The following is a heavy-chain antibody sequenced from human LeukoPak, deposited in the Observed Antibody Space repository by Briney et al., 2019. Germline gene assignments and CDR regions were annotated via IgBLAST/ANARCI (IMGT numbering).Heavy chain of an antibody. CDR3: ARPLWFGEPNDAFDI. J-gene: IGHJ3*02. D-gene: IGHD3-10*01. V-gene: IGHV4-59*08. Sequence: PSETLSLTCTVSGGSISSYYWSWIRQPPGKGLEWIGYIYYSGSTNYNTSLKSRVTISVDTSKNQFSLKLSSVTAADTAVYYRARPLWFGEPNDAFDIWGQGTMVTVSS. CDR2: IYYSGST. CDR1: GGSISSYY.